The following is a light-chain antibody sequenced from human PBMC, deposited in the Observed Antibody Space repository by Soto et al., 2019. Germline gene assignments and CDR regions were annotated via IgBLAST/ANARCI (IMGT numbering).Light chain of an antibody. Sequence: QSVLTQPASVSGSPGQSITISCTGTTSDVGGYDYVSWYQQHPGQAPTLLIYEVSNRPSGVSHRFSGSKSGNTASLSVSGLQAEDEADYYCYSSTTGNTLYVVGTGTKVTVL. V-gene: IGLV2-14*01. CDR3: YSSTTGNTLYV. CDR1: TSDVGGYDY. CDR2: EVS. J-gene: IGLJ1*01.